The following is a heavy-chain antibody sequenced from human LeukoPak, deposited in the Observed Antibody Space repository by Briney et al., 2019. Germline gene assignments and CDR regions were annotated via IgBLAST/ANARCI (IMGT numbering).Heavy chain of an antibody. D-gene: IGHD4-23*01. Sequence: TGGSLRLSRAASGFTFSSYAMSWVRQAPGKGLEWVSAISGSGGSTYYADSVKGRFTIPRDNSKNTLYLQMNSLRAEDTAVYYCAKARTVVTPEGRFDYWGQGTLVTVSS. J-gene: IGHJ4*02. CDR3: AKARTVVTPEGRFDY. CDR1: GFTFSSYA. CDR2: ISGSGGST. V-gene: IGHV3-23*01.